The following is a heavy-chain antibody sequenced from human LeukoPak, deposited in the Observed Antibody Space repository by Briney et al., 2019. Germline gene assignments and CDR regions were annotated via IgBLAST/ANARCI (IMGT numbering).Heavy chain of an antibody. J-gene: IGHJ3*02. CDR1: GVSISSYY. D-gene: IGHD4-17*01. Sequence: SETLSLTCTVSGVSISSYYWSWIRQPPGKGLEWIGNIYTSGSTNYNPSLKSRVTISVDTSKNQFSLKLSSVTAADTAVYYCARDLVTVTKGFDIWGQGTMVSVSS. V-gene: IGHV4-59*01. CDR3: ARDLVTVTKGFDI. CDR2: IYTSGST.